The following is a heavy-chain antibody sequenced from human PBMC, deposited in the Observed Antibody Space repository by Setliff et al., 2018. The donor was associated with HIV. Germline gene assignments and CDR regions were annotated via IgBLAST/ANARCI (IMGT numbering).Heavy chain of an antibody. CDR1: GESLSGYS. V-gene: IGHV4-34*01. CDR2: IDHGGSI. CDR3: ARRGWNAYKAFDY. J-gene: IGHJ4*02. D-gene: IGHD1-1*01. Sequence: SETLALTCGVYGESLSGYSWNWIRQPPGKGLEWIGEIDHGGSINYKPSLKSRVTISVDTSKNHFSLNLTSVTAADAAVYYCARRGWNAYKAFDYWGQGTLVTVSS.